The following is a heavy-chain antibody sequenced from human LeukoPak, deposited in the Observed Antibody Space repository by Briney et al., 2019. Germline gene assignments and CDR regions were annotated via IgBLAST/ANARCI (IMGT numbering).Heavy chain of an antibody. CDR2: IYSGNRT. Sequence: RGSLRLSCAASGFTVSNNYMTWVRQAPGKGLEWGSVIYSGNRTKYADSVKGRFTISRDNSKNTLYLQMGSLRAEDMAVYYCARVGERHVFDYWGQGTLVTVSS. CDR3: ARVGERHVFDY. J-gene: IGHJ4*02. D-gene: IGHD2-21*01. CDR1: GFTVSNNY. V-gene: IGHV3-66*01.